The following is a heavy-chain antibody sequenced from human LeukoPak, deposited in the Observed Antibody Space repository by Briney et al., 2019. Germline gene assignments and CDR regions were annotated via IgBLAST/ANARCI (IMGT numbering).Heavy chain of an antibody. Sequence: PSETLSLTCTVSGGSVSTYYWNWIRQPPGKGLEWIGYIYYSGSTNYNPSLKSRLTISVDTSNNQFSLKLSSVTAADTAVYYCASTSGYCGGGNCYSAFDYWGQGTLVTVSS. CDR1: GGSVSTYY. CDR3: ASTSGYCGGGNCYSAFDY. D-gene: IGHD2-15*01. V-gene: IGHV4-59*02. CDR2: IYYSGST. J-gene: IGHJ4*02.